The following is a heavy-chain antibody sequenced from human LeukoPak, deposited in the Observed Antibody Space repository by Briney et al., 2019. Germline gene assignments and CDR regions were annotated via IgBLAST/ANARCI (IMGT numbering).Heavy chain of an antibody. Sequence: PGGSLRLSCAASGFTFSSYAMSWVRQAPGKGLEWVSAISGSGCSTYYADSVKGRFTISRDNSKNTLYLQMNSLRAEDTAVYYCGRDFGLTGTKRSFDIWGQGTMVTVSS. CDR3: GRDFGLTGTKRSFDI. D-gene: IGHD1-7*01. V-gene: IGHV3-23*01. J-gene: IGHJ3*02. CDR2: ISGSGCST. CDR1: GFTFSSYA.